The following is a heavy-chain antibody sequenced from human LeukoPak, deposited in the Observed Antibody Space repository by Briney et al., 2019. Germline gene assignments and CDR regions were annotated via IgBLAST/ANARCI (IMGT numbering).Heavy chain of an antibody. D-gene: IGHD2-2*01. CDR2: INSDGSST. CDR3: ARARCSRTSCNTESDY. J-gene: IGHJ4*02. Sequence: GGSLRLSCAASGFTLSPYWMHWVRQAPGKGLVWVSRINSDGSSTTYADSVKGRVTISRDNTKNTLYLQMNILRAEDTAVYYCARARCSRTSCNTESDYWGQGTLVTVSS. V-gene: IGHV3-74*01. CDR1: GFTLSPYW.